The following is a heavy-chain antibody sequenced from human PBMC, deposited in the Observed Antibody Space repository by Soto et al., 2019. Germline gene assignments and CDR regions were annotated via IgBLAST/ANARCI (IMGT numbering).Heavy chain of an antibody. CDR1: GGSLSGYY. V-gene: IGHV4-34*01. CDR2: INHSGST. J-gene: IGHJ4*02. D-gene: IGHD6-13*01. Sequence: TSETLSLTCAVYGGSLSGYYWSWIRQPPGKGLEWIGEINHSGSTNYNPSLKSRVTISVDTSKDQFSLKLSSVTAADTAVYYCASFSVSPTGIAAAGTNYWGQGTLVTVSS. CDR3: ASFSVSPTGIAAAGTNY.